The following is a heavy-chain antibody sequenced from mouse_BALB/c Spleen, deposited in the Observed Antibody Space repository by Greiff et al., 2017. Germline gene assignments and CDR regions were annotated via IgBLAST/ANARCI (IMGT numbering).Heavy chain of an antibody. CDR3: ASPTVVATDWYFDV. D-gene: IGHD1-1*01. J-gene: IGHJ1*01. Sequence: EVHLVESGGGLVKPGGSLKLSCAASGFTFSSYAMSWVRQTPEKRLEWVASISSGGSTYYPDSVKGRFTISRDNARNILYLQMSSLRSEDTAMYYCASPTVVATDWYFDVWGAGTTVTVSS. CDR1: GFTFSSYA. V-gene: IGHV5-6-5*01. CDR2: ISSGGST.